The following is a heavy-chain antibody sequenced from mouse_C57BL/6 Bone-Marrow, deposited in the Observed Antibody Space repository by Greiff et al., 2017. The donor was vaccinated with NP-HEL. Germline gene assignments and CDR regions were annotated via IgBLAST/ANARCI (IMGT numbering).Heavy chain of an antibody. V-gene: IGHV1-81*01. D-gene: IGHD1-1*01. CDR2: IYPRSGNT. Sequence: VKVVESGAELARPGASVKLSCKASGYTFTSYGISWVKQRTGQGLEWIGEIYPRSGNTYYNEKFKGKATLTADKSSSTAYMELRSLTSEDSAVYFCARQYYGSSSWFAYWGQGTLVTVSA. J-gene: IGHJ3*01. CDR1: GYTFTSYG. CDR3: ARQYYGSSSWFAY.